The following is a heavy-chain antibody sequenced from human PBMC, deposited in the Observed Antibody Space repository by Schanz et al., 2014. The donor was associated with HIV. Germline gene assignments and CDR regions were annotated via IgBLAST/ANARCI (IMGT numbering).Heavy chain of an antibody. CDR2: SSNEGRNK. Sequence: QVPLAGAGGGVVRPGRSLRLSCSASGFTFDSFCLDLVRQGPGQGRGGGAVSSNEGRNKDQAASVKGRFTVSRDNSKNTLYLQMTTLRTEDTAVYYCAKPEYDSRGNSQSHFDYWGQGTLVTVSS. V-gene: IGHV3-30*18. D-gene: IGHD3-22*01. J-gene: IGHJ4*02. CDR1: GFTFDSFC. CDR3: AKPEYDSRGNSQSHFDY.